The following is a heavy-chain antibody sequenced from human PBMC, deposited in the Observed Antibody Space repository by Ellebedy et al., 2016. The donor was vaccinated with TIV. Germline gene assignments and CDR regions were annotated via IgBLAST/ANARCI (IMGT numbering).Heavy chain of an antibody. J-gene: IGHJ4*02. Sequence: GGSLRLXXAASGFTFSSYAMHWVRQAPGKGLEWVAVISYDGSNKYYADSVKGRFTISRDNSKNTLYLQMNSLRAEDTAVYYCAREGFLGDIVVVPAARVGYYFDYWGQGTLVTVSS. CDR1: GFTFSSYA. D-gene: IGHD2-2*01. CDR3: AREGFLGDIVVVPAARVGYYFDY. V-gene: IGHV3-30-3*01. CDR2: ISYDGSNK.